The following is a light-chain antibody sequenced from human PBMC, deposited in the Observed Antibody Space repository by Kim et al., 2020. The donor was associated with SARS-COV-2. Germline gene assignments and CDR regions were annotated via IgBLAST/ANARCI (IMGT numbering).Light chain of an antibody. J-gene: IGKJ2*01. CDR2: AAS. V-gene: IGKV1-39*01. Sequence: AYVGDRGTVTCRASQSISSYLNWYQHKPGTAPKLLIYAASILQSGVPSRFSGSGVGTDFTLTISDLRPEDSATYYCQQSYKAPYTFGQGTKVDIK. CDR3: QQSYKAPYT. CDR1: QSISSY.